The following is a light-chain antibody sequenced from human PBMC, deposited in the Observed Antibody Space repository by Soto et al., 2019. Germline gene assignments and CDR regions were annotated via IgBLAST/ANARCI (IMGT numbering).Light chain of an antibody. CDR1: SSNIGAGYD. CDR3: QSYDNSRSGWV. V-gene: IGLV1-40*01. Sequence: QSVLTQPPSVSGAPGQRVTISCTGSSSNIGAGYDVHWYQQVPGTAPRLLMHGNSNRPSGVPDRFSGSKSGTSASLAITGLQSEDEADYYCQSYDNSRSGWVFGGGTKLTVL. J-gene: IGLJ3*02. CDR2: GNS.